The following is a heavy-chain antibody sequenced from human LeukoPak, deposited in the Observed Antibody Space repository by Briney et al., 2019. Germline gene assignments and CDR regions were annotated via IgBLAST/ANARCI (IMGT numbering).Heavy chain of an antibody. V-gene: IGHV1-24*01. Sequence: ASVKVSCKVSGSTLTELSMHWVRQAPGKGLEWMGGFDPEDGETIYAQKFQGRVTMTEDTSTDTAYMELSSLRSEDTAVYYCATVLGGSYYGGFDYWGQGTLVTVSS. CDR1: GSTLTELS. CDR3: ATVLGGSYYGGFDY. CDR2: FDPEDGET. J-gene: IGHJ4*02. D-gene: IGHD1-26*01.